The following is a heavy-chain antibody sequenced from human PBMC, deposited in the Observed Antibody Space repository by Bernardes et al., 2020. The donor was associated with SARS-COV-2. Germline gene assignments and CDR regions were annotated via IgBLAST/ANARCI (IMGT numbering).Heavy chain of an antibody. V-gene: IGHV3-23*01. Sequence: GGSLRLSCAASGFTFTKYDMSWVRQAPGKGLEWVSGISGSGNTTYYADSVKGRFTISRDNSKNTLLLQMDSLRAEDTAVYYCAKDDDRPLFGAPGFDSWGQGTLVTVSS. CDR3: AKDDDRPLFGAPGFDS. J-gene: IGHJ4*02. CDR1: GFTFTKYD. CDR2: ISGSGNTT. D-gene: IGHD3-3*01.